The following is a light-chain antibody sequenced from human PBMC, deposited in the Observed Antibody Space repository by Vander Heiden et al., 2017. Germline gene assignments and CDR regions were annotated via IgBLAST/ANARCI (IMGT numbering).Light chain of an antibody. CDR1: QSLLNSNGNNY. V-gene: IGKV2-28*01. Sequence: IVMTQTPPSLSVTPGEPASISSRSSQSLLNSNGNNYLDWFLQKPGQSPQLLIYLGSNRASGVPDRFSGSVSGTDFTLTISRVEAEDVGVYYCMQALEITWTFGQGTKVEIK. CDR3: MQALEITWT. CDR2: LGS. J-gene: IGKJ1*01.